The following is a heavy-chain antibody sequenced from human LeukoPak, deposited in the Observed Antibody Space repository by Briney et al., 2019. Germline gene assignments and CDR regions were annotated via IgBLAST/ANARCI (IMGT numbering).Heavy chain of an antibody. Sequence: SETLSLTCTVSGGSINNYYWSWIRQPAGKGLEWIGRIYTRGSTNYNPSLKSRVIMSVDTSKNQFSLKLSSVTAADTAVYYCARGRYCSADICSGGDAFDIWGQGTMVSVSS. CDR1: GGSINNYY. J-gene: IGHJ3*02. V-gene: IGHV4-4*07. CDR3: ARGRYCSADICSGGDAFDI. D-gene: IGHD2-15*01. CDR2: IYTRGST.